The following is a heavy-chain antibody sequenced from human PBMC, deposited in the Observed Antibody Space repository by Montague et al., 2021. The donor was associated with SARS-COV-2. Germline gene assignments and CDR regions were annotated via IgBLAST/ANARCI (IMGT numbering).Heavy chain of an antibody. D-gene: IGHD3-22*01. CDR3: AKGGERITMIVVVIILADFDY. V-gene: IGHV3-23*01. CDR1: GFTFSSYA. Sequence: SLRLSCAASGFTFSSYAMSWVRQAPGKGLEWVSAISGSGGSTYYADSVKGRFTISRDNSKNTLYLQMNSLRAEDTAVYYCAKGGERITMIVVVIILADFDYWGQGTLVTVSS. J-gene: IGHJ4*02. CDR2: ISGSGGST.